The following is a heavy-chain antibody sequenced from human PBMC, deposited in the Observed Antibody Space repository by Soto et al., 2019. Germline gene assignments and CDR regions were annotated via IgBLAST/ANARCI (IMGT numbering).Heavy chain of an antibody. CDR3: ARDGFTVISSGSFDY. V-gene: IGHV1-18*04. D-gene: IGHD1-26*01. J-gene: IGHJ4*02. CDR1: GYTFSSYG. CDR2: ISAGKGDT. Sequence: VQLVQSGAEVRKPGASVKVSCKASGYTFSSYGISWVRQAPGKGLEWMGWISAGKGDTNYAQKFQGSVSMTTDTSTSTAYMELRSLTSDDTAVYYCARDGFTVISSGSFDYWGQGTLVTVSS.